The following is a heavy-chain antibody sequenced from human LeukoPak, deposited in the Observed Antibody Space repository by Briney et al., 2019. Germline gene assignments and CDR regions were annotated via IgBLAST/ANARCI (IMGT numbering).Heavy chain of an antibody. V-gene: IGHV1-8*03. Sequence: GASVKVSCKASGYTFTSYDISWVRQATGQGLEWMGWMNPNSGNTGYAQKFQGRVTITRNTSISTAYMELSSLRSEDTAVYYCARGLRGGSTSCSYSSCSAEFDPWGQGTLVTVSS. CDR1: GYTFTSYD. D-gene: IGHD2-2*01. CDR3: ARGLRGGSTSCSYSSCSAEFDP. CDR2: MNPNSGNT. J-gene: IGHJ5*02.